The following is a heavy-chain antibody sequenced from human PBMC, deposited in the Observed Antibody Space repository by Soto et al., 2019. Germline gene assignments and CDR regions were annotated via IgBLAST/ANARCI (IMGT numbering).Heavy chain of an antibody. CDR1: GFTFDDYG. J-gene: IGHJ6*03. CDR2: INWNGGST. CDR3: ARGVVRNYYYYYMDV. Sequence: EVQLVESGGGVVRPGGSLRLSCAASGFTFDDYGMSWVRQAPGKGLGWVSGINWNGGSTGYADSVKGRFTISRDNAKNSLYLQMNSLRAEDTALYHCARGVVRNYYYYYMDVWGKGTTVTVSS. V-gene: IGHV3-20*01. D-gene: IGHD3-10*01.